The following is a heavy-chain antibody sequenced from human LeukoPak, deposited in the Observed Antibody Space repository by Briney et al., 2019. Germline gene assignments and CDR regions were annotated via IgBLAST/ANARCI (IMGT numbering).Heavy chain of an antibody. D-gene: IGHD6-19*01. CDR2: ISAHDGNT. J-gene: IGHJ4*02. Sequence: AASVKVSCKASGYTFTNYGITWVRQAPGQGLEWMGRISAHDGNTNYAQKLQGRVTMTTDTSTSTAYMELRSLRSDDTAVYYCARGSSGRYLDRWGQGTLVTVSS. CDR1: GYTFTNYG. CDR3: ARGSSGRYLDR. V-gene: IGHV1-18*01.